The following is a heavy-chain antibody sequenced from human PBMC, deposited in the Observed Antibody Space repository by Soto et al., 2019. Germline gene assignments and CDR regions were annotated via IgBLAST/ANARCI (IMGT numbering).Heavy chain of an antibody. CDR2: TIPMFGTT. CDR3: TRCGIRYHSIGYYLGIDGMDV. J-gene: IGHJ6*02. CDR1: GGTFNSYA. D-gene: IGHD3-22*01. V-gene: IGHV1-69*12. Sequence: QVQLVQSGAEVKKPESSVRVSCKASGGTFNSYAITWVRQAPGQGLEWMGGTIPMFGTTNYAEKFQGRVTISVNESTNTGYMELSSLRSEDTAVYYCTRCGIRYHSIGYYLGIDGMDVWGQGTTVIVSS.